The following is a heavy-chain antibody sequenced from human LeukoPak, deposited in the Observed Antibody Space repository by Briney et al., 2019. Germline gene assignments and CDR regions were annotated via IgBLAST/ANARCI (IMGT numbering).Heavy chain of an antibody. J-gene: IGHJ4*02. CDR1: GGSISSYY. D-gene: IGHD1-26*01. CDR3: ASGRVSPLFDY. Sequence: SETLSLTCTVSGGSISSYYWSWIRQPPGKGLEWIGYIYYSGSTNYNPSLKSRVTISVDTSKNQFSLKLSSVTAADTAVYYYASGRVSPLFDYWGQGTLVTVSS. CDR2: IYYSGST. V-gene: IGHV4-59*01.